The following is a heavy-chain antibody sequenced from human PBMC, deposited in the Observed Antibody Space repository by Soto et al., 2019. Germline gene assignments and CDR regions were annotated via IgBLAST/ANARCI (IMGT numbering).Heavy chain of an antibody. V-gene: IGHV4-34*01. D-gene: IGHD3-16*01. J-gene: IGHJ6*02. CDR3: ARLMGSYYYYGMDV. Sequence: PSETLSLTCAVYGGSFSGYYWSWIRQPPGKGLEWIGEINHSGSTNYNPSLKSRVTISVDTSKNQFSLKLSSVTAADTAVYYCARLMGSYYYYGMDVWGQGTTVTVSS. CDR1: GGSFSGYY. CDR2: INHSGST.